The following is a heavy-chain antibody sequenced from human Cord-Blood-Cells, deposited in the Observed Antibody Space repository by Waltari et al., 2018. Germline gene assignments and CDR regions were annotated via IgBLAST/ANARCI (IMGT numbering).Heavy chain of an antibody. CDR1: GFTFSSYG. CDR3: AKDRQYQLLYWFDP. CDR2: ISYDGSNK. D-gene: IGHD2-2*01. V-gene: IGHV3-30*18. J-gene: IGHJ5*02. Sequence: QVQLVESGGGVVQPGRSLRLSCAASGFTFSSYGMHWVRQAPGKGLEWVAVISYDGSNKYYADSVKGRFTISRDNSKNTLYLQMNSLSAEDTAVYSCAKDRQYQLLYWFDPWGQGTLVTVSS.